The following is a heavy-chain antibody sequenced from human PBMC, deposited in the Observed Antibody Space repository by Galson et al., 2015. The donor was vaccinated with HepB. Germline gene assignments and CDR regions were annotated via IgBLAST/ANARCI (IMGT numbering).Heavy chain of an antibody. CDR3: ARGILELQYWFDP. D-gene: IGHD1-7*01. V-gene: IGHV1-8*01. CDR2: MNPNSGNT. Sequence: SVKVSCKASGYTFTSYDINWVRQATGQGLEWMGWMNPNSGNTGYAQKFQGRVTMTRNTSISTAYMELSSLRSGDTAVYYCARGILELQYWFDPWGQGTLVTVSS. CDR1: GYTFTSYD. J-gene: IGHJ5*02.